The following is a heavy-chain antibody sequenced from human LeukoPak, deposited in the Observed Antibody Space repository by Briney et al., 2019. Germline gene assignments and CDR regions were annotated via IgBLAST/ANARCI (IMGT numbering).Heavy chain of an antibody. CDR1: GFTFSSYS. D-gene: IGHD6-13*01. V-gene: IGHV3-21*01. CDR2: ISSSSSYI. Sequence: GGSLRLSCAASGFTFSSYSMNWVRQAPGKGLEWVSSISSSSSYIYYADSVKGRFTISRDNAKNSLYLQMNSLRAKDTAVYYCARDGDQSSSWYDFDYWGQGTLVTVSS. J-gene: IGHJ4*02. CDR3: ARDGDQSSSWYDFDY.